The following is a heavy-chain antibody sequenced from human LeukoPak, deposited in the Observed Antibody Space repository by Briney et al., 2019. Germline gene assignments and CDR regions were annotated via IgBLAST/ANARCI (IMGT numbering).Heavy chain of an antibody. J-gene: IGHJ4*02. D-gene: IGHD3-22*01. CDR2: INPNSVGT. CDR1: GYTLTGYY. Sequence: GASVKVSCKASGYTLTGYYMHWVRQAPGQGLEWMGWINPNSVGTNYAQKFQGRVTMTRDTSISTAYMELSRLRSDDTAVYYCAREQNYDSSGYYYDFGDWGQGTLVTVSS. CDR3: AREQNYDSSGYYYDFGD. V-gene: IGHV1-2*02.